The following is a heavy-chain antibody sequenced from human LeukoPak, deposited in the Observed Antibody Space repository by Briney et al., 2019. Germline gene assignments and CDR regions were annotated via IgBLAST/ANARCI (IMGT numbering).Heavy chain of an antibody. Sequence: ASVKVSCKASGYTFTSYGISWVRQAPGQGLEWMGWISAYNGNTNYAQKLQGRVTMTTDTSTSTAYMELRSLRSDDMAVYYCARSPTSDLDAYYFDYWGQGTLVTVSS. V-gene: IGHV1-18*03. CDR3: ARSPTSDLDAYYFDY. D-gene: IGHD1-1*01. J-gene: IGHJ4*02. CDR2: ISAYNGNT. CDR1: GYTFTSYG.